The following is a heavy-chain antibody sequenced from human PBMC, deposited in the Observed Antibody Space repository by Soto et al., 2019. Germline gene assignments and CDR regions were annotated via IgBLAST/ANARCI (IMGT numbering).Heavy chain of an antibody. CDR3: AHIRGAGAYYYYPMDV. V-gene: IGHV2-70*12. J-gene: IGHJ6*02. CDR2: IDWDDDK. D-gene: IGHD3-10*01. CDR1: GFSLTTPGMC. Sequence: SGPTLVNPRQTLTLTCTFSGFSLTTPGMCVSWIRQPPGKSLEWLAVIDWDDDKYYSTSLKTRLSISMDTSKNQVVLEMTNVAPVDTATYYCAHIRGAGAYYYYPMDVWGQGTTVTVSS.